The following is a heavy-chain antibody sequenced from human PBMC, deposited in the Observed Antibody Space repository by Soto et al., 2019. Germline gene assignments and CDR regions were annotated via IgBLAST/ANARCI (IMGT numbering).Heavy chain of an antibody. CDR1: GGSFSTYY. D-gene: IGHD2-8*02. Sequence: PSETLSLTCAVYGGSFSTYYLSWIRQPPGKGLEWIGEINHSGSTNYNPSIKRRVTITVDTSKNQFSLKLTYVTAADKAVYYCARDKITGLFDYWGQGTLVTGSS. V-gene: IGHV4-34*01. CDR2: INHSGST. J-gene: IGHJ4*02. CDR3: ARDKITGLFDY.